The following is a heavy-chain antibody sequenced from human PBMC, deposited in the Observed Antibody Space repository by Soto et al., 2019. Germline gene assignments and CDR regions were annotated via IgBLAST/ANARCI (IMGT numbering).Heavy chain of an antibody. CDR1: GASLSSYY. CDR3: ARAVRDDSNPGQFDF. V-gene: IGHV4-59*01. J-gene: IGHJ4*02. Sequence: SETLSLTCSVSGASLSSYYWTWIRQPPEKGLEWIGYIYYSGSTNYNPSLKSRVTISVDTSKSQFSLELSSMTAADTAVYYCARAVRDDSNPGQFDFWGQGALVTVSS. CDR2: IYYSGST. D-gene: IGHD4-4*01.